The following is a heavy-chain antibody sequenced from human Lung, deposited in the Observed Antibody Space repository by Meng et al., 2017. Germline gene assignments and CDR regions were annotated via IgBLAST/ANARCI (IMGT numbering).Heavy chain of an antibody. D-gene: IGHD4-11*01. Sequence: QGLHQHAGAGRLKPSGTLSLPCVVSGGSFSDYYWSWIRQPPGKGLEWIGEINHSGSTNYNPSLESRATISVDTSQNNLSLKLSSVTAADSAVYYCARGPTTMAHDFDYWGQGTLVTVSS. V-gene: IGHV4-34*01. CDR2: INHSGST. CDR1: GGSFSDYY. CDR3: ARGPTTMAHDFDY. J-gene: IGHJ4*02.